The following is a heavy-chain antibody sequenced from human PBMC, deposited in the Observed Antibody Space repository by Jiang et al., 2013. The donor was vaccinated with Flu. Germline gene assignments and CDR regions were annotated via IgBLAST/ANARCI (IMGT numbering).Heavy chain of an antibody. CDR3: ARLHRDGYNSGNWFDP. Sequence: GLVKPSETLSLTCHCLSWLHHVIEITTGAGSASPQGRGWSGLEISITVAAPTTARPSRVASPLSLDTSKNQFSLRLSSVTAADTAVYYCARLHRDGYNSGNWFDPWGQGTLVTVSS. D-gene: IGHD5-24*01. CDR2: SITVAAP. V-gene: IGHV4-39*01. CDR1: WLHHVIEITT. J-gene: IGHJ5*02.